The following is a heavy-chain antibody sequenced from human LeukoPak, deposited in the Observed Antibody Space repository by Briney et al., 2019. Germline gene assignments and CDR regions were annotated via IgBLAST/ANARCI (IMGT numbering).Heavy chain of an antibody. D-gene: IGHD3-10*01. CDR1: GYTFTGYY. V-gene: IGHV1-2*02. J-gene: IGHJ5*02. CDR3: ARERSRMVTMVRGVTPFDP. CDR2: INPNSGGT. Sequence: ASVKVSCKASGYTFTGYYMHWVRQAPGQGLEWMGWINPNSGGTNYAQKFQGRVTMTRDTSISTAYMELSRLRSDDTAVYYCARERSRMVTMVRGVTPFDPWGQGTLVTVSS.